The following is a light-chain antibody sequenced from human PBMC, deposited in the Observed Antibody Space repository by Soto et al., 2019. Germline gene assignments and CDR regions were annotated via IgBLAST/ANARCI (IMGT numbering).Light chain of an antibody. J-gene: IGKJ1*01. CDR2: KVS. CDR3: MQGTHWPWT. V-gene: IGKV2-30*02. CDR1: QSLVHPDGNTY. Sequence: DVVMTQSPLSLPVTLGQPASISCRSSQSLVHPDGNTYLSWFQQRPGQSPRRLIYKVSNRDSGVPDRISGSGSGTGFTLRISRVEAEDVGIYYCMQGTHWPWTFGQGTKVDI.